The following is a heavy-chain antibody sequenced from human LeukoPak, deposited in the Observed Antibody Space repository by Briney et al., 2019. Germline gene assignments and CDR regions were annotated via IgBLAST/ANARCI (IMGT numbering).Heavy chain of an antibody. Sequence: PGGSLRLSCAASGFTFSSYSMNWVRQASGKGLEWVGRIRSKANSYATAYAASVKGRFTISRDDSKNTAYLQMNSLKTEDTAVYYCTRQDLYSSGWAHDYWGQGTLVTVSS. D-gene: IGHD6-19*01. V-gene: IGHV3-73*01. CDR3: TRQDLYSSGWAHDY. CDR1: GFTFSSYS. J-gene: IGHJ4*02. CDR2: IRSKANSYAT.